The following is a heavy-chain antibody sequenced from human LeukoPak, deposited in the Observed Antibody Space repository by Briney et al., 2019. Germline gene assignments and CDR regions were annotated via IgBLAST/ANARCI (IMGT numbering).Heavy chain of an antibody. J-gene: IGHJ4*02. CDR2: INHSGST. CDR1: GGSFSGYY. Sequence: SETLSLTCAVYGGSFSGYYWSWIRQPPGKGLEWIGEINHSGSTNYNPSLKSRVTISVDTSKNQFSLKLRSVTAADTAVYYCARGRMWAAAEKAYWGQGTLVTVSS. V-gene: IGHV4-34*01. D-gene: IGHD6-13*01. CDR3: ARGRMWAAAEKAY.